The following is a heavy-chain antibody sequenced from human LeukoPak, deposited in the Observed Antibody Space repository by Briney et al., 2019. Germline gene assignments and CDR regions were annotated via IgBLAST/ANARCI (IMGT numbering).Heavy chain of an antibody. V-gene: IGHV4-59*08. CDR2: IFYSEST. Sequence: SETLSLTCTVSGGAFSSYYWNWIRQPPGKGLEWIGSIFYSESTNYNPSLKSRVTMSVDTSKNEFSLKLSSVTAADTAVYYCARRMEGDYGNWFDSWGQGTLVTVSS. CDR1: GGAFSSYY. J-gene: IGHJ5*01. D-gene: IGHD4-17*01. CDR3: ARRMEGDYGNWFDS.